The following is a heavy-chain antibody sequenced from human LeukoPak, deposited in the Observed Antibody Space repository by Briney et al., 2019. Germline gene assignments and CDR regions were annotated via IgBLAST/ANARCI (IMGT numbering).Heavy chain of an antibody. CDR1: GYTDTSYG. Sequence: GASVKVSCKASGYTDTSYGTRRVAQSPGLRLEGLGWISAYIGNTNYAQKIQGRVTMTTDTSTSTAYMELRSLRSDDTAVYYCARKGYDMLTGEIDYWGQGTLVTVSS. CDR2: ISAYIGNT. CDR3: ARKGYDMLTGEIDY. V-gene: IGHV1-18*01. J-gene: IGHJ4*02. D-gene: IGHD3-9*01.